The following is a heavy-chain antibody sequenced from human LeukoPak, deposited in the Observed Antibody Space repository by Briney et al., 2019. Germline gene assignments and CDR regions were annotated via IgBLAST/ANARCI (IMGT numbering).Heavy chain of an antibody. J-gene: IGHJ6*02. CDR1: GGSISSSSYY. CDR2: IYYSGST. V-gene: IGHV4-39*01. CDR3: ARQWGDQTYYYYYYGMDV. Sequence: SETLSLTCTVSGGSISSSSYYWGWIRQPPGKGLEWIGSIYYSGSTYYNPSLKSRVTISVDTSKNQFSLKLSSVTAADTAVYYCARQWGDQTYYYYYYGMDVWGQGTTVTVSS. D-gene: IGHD2-21*02.